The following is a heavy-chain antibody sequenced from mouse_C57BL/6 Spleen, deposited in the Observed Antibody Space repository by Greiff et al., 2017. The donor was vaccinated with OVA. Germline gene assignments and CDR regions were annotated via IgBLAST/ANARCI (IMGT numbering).Heavy chain of an antibody. CDR2: ISYDGSN. V-gene: IGHV3-6*01. D-gene: IGHD1-1*01. J-gene: IGHJ2*01. CDR3: AGYYGSSYYFDY. Sequence: DVKLLESGPGLVKPSQSLSLTCSVTGYSITSGYYWNWIRQFPGNKLEWMGYISYDGSNNYNPSLKNRISITCDTSKNQFFLKLNSVTTEDTATYYCAGYYGSSYYFDYWGQGTTLTVSS. CDR1: GYSITSGYY.